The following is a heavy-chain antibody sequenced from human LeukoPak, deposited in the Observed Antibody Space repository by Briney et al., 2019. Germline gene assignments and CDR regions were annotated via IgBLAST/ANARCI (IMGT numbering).Heavy chain of an antibody. Sequence: GGSLRLSCAASGFTYDDYTMHWVRQAPGKGLEWVSVISWDAGSTVYADSVKGRFTISRDNSKNSLYLQMNSLRTDDTALYYCARDLSTSGWILEYWGQGTLVTVSS. J-gene: IGHJ4*02. CDR3: ARDLSTSGWILEY. CDR2: ISWDAGST. CDR1: GFTYDDYT. V-gene: IGHV3-43*01. D-gene: IGHD2-2*03.